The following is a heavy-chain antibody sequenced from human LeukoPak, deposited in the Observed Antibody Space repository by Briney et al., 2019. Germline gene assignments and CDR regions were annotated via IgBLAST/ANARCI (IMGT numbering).Heavy chain of an antibody. CDR1: GYTLTSYG. CDR3: AREGFIVGARNFDY. D-gene: IGHD1-26*01. V-gene: IGHV1-18*01. Sequence: GASVKVSCEASGYTLTSYGIDWMRQAPGQGLEWMGWISAYNGNTNYAQKLQGRVTMTTDTSTSTAYMELRSLRSDDTAVYYCAREGFIVGARNFDYWGQGTLVTVSS. J-gene: IGHJ4*02. CDR2: ISAYNGNT.